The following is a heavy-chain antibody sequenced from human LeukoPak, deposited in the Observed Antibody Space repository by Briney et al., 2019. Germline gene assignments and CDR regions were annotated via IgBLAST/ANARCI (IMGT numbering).Heavy chain of an antibody. Sequence: GGSLRLSCAASGFTVSSHYMSWVRQAPGKGLEWVSIIYSAGSTYYADSVRSRFTISRDSSKNTVCLQMNSLRAEDTAVYYCASGGMGARKYYSDPFHYWGQGTLVTVSS. D-gene: IGHD3-10*01. J-gene: IGHJ4*02. CDR1: GFTVSSHY. V-gene: IGHV3-53*01. CDR3: ASGGMGARKYYSDPFHY. CDR2: IYSAGST.